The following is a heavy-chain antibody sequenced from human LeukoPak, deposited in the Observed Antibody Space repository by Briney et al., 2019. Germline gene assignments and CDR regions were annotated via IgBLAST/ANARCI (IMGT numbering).Heavy chain of an antibody. CDR2: ISNTGST. CDR1: GGSISSYY. J-gene: IGHJ4*02. Sequence: SETLSLTCTVSGGSISSYYWSWIRQPPGQGLEWIGYISNTGSTKYNPSPKSRVTISLDTSKNQFSLKLSSVAASDTAVYYCARLLAYCGGDCYVLDYWGQGTLVTVSS. D-gene: IGHD2-21*02. V-gene: IGHV4-59*08. CDR3: ARLLAYCGGDCYVLDY.